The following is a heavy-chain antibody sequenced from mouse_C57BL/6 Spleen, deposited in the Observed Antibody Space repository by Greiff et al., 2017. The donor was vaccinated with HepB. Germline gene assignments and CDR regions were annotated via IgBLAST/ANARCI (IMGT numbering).Heavy chain of an antibody. CDR3: AKTKDYYGSSYWYFDV. J-gene: IGHJ1*03. V-gene: IGHV2-3*01. D-gene: IGHD1-1*01. Sequence: QVHVKQSGPGLVAPSQSLSITCTVSGFSLTSYGVSWVRQPPGKGLEWLGVIWGDGSTNYHSALISRLSISKDNSKSQVVLKLNSLQTDDTATYYCAKTKDYYGSSYWYFDVWGTGTTVTVSS. CDR1: GFSLTSYG. CDR2: IWGDGST.